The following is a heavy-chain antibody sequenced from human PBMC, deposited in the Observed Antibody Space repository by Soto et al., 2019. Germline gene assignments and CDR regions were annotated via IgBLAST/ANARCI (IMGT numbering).Heavy chain of an antibody. Sequence: EVQLVESGGGLVQPGGSLRLSCAASGFTFSRYWMQWVRQAPGKGLVWVSYINTDGSSTSYADSVKGRFTISRDNAKNTPYLLMNSLSAEDTAVYYCATYCGSPSCYMGGYSWGQGTLVTVFS. CDR3: ATYCGSPSCYMGGYS. CDR2: INTDGSST. V-gene: IGHV3-74*01. CDR1: GFTFSRYW. D-gene: IGHD2-2*02. J-gene: IGHJ4*02.